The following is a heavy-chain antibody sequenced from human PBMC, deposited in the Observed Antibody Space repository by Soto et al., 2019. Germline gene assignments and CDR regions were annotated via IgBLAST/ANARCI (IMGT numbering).Heavy chain of an antibody. V-gene: IGHV3-30*18. Sequence: QLGGSLRLSCAASRFTISGHAMHWVRQAPGKGLEWLAVISYDGSDKFYGDSVKGRFTISRDNSKNTLFPQVNSLREEDTAVYYCAKSRLGGTYYYYYGMDVWGQGTTVTVS. CDR1: RFTISGHA. J-gene: IGHJ6*02. CDR3: AKSRLGGTYYYYYGMDV. CDR2: ISYDGSDK. D-gene: IGHD1-26*01.